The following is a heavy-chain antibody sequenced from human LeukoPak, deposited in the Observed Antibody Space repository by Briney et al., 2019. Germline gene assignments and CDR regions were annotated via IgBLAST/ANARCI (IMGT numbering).Heavy chain of an antibody. J-gene: IGHJ4*02. CDR1: GDSISSYY. V-gene: IGHV4-59*08. CDR3: ARSLGHSYAIAH. D-gene: IGHD3-9*01. Sequence: SETLSLTCIVSGDSISSYYWSWIRQPPGKGLEWIGYIFYSGDTDSSPSLKSRVTISVDMTKNQFSLNLNSVTAADTAVYYCARSLGHSYAIAHWGRGILVTVSS. CDR2: IFYSGDT.